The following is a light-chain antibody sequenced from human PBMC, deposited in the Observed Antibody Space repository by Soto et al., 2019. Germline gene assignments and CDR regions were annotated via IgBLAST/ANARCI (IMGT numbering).Light chain of an antibody. CDR3: HQYYSWPRGT. CDR1: QSVSSSY. J-gene: IGKJ1*01. Sequence: DIVLTQSPGTLSVSPGDRATLSCRASQSVSSSYLAWYQQKPCQAPRLLIFFAYTRVTGIPATFSGSGSGTEFTPTISSLQSEDFAVYYCHQYYSWPRGTFGQGTKVDIK. CDR2: FAY. V-gene: IGKV3-15*01.